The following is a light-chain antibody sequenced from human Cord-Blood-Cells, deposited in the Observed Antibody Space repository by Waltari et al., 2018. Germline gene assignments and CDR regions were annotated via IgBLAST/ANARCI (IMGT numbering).Light chain of an antibody. Sequence: DIHLPQSPSSLSASVVARVTITCQASQDISNYLNWYQQKPGKAPKLLIYDASNLETGVPSRFSGSGSGTDFTFTISSLQPEDIATYYCQQYDNLPYTFGQGTKLEIK. CDR2: DAS. CDR3: QQYDNLPYT. J-gene: IGKJ2*01. CDR1: QDISNY. V-gene: IGKV1-33*01.